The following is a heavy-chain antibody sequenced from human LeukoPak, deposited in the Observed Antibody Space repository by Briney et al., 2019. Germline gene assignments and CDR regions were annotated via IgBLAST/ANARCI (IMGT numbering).Heavy chain of an antibody. V-gene: IGHV3-66*01. J-gene: IGHJ4*02. CDR1: GFTVSSNY. CDR2: IYSGGST. CDR3: ARGNSTVWYFDY. Sequence: PGGSLRLSCAASGFTVSSNYMSWVRQAPGKGLDWVSVIYSGGSTYYADSMKGRFTISRDNSKNTLYLQMNSLRAEDTAVYYCARGNSTVWYFDYWGQGTLVTVSS. D-gene: IGHD4-17*01.